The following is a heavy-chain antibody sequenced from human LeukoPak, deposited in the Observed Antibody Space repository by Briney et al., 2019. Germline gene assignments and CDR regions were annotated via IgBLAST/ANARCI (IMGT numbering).Heavy chain of an antibody. CDR3: ARDSSSWYDWYFDL. V-gene: IGHV4-61*02. J-gene: IGHJ2*01. Sequence: PSQTLSLTCTVSGGSISSGSYFWTWVRQPAGKGLEWMGRISTSGDTDYNPSLMSRLTISLDTSKNQFSLMLNSVTAADTAVYYCARDSSSWYDWYFDLWGRGTLVTVSS. CDR2: ISTSGDT. CDR1: GGSISSGSYF. D-gene: IGHD6-13*01.